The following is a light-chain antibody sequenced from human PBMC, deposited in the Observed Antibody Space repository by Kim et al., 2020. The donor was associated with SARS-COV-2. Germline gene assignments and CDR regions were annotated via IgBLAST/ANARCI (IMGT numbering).Light chain of an antibody. CDR2: TNN. Sequence: GQRVTISCSGSSSNIGSKPVNWYQHLPGTAPKLLIYTNNQRPSGVPDRFSGSKSGTSASLAISGLQSEDEADYYCAAWDGSLNGYVFGTATKVTVL. J-gene: IGLJ1*01. CDR3: AAWDGSLNGYV. V-gene: IGLV1-44*01. CDR1: SSNIGSKP.